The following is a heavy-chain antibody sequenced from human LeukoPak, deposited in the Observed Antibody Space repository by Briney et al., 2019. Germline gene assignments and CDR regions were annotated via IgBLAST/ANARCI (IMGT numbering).Heavy chain of an antibody. CDR1: GGSISSSIW. Sequence: SETLSLTCAVSGGSISSSIWWSWVRQPPGKGLEWIGEIYHSGSTNYNPSLKSRVTISVDKSKNQFSLKLSSVTAADTAVYYCASTYYYEYYFDYWGQGTLVTVSS. CDR3: ASTYYYEYYFDY. V-gene: IGHV4-4*02. CDR2: IYHSGST. J-gene: IGHJ4*02. D-gene: IGHD3-22*01.